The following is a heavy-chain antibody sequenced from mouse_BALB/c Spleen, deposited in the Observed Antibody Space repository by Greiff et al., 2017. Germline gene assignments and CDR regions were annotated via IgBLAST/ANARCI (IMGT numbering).Heavy chain of an antibody. V-gene: IGHV14-4*02. J-gene: IGHJ4*01. CDR3: NNGTLMDY. CDR2: IDPENGDT. D-gene: IGHD2-1*01. Sequence: EVKLQESGAELVRSGASVKLSCTASGFNIKDYYMHWVKQRPEQGLEWIGWIDPENGDTEYAPKFQGKATMTADTSSNTAYLQLSSLTSEDTAVYYCNNGTLMDYWGQGTSVTVSS. CDR1: GFNIKDYY.